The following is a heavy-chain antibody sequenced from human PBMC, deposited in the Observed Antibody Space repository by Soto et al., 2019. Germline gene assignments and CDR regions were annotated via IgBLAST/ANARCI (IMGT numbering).Heavy chain of an antibody. CDR2: IGTAGDT. CDR1: GFTFSSYD. V-gene: IGHV3-13*04. CDR3: ARESTSHGDYYGMDV. J-gene: IGHJ6*02. Sequence: EVQLVESGGGLVQPGGSLRLSCAASGFTFSSYDMHWVRQATGKGLEWVSAIGTAGDTYYPGSVKGRFTISRENAKNSLYLQMNSLRAGDTAVYYCARESTSHGDYYGMDVWDQGTTVTVSS. D-gene: IGHD1-26*01.